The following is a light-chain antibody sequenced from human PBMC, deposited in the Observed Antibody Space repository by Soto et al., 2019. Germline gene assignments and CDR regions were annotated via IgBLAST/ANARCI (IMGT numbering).Light chain of an antibody. CDR1: NSNIGSNY. CDR3: ETLDNSLSAGV. CDR2: ENN. V-gene: IGLV1-51*02. J-gene: IGLJ2*01. Sequence: QSVLTQAPSVSAAPGQKVTISCSGINSNIGSNYVSWYQHLPGTAPRLLVYENNKRPSGIPDRFSGSKSGTSATLGITGLQTGDEADYYCETLDNSLSAGVFGGGTKLTVL.